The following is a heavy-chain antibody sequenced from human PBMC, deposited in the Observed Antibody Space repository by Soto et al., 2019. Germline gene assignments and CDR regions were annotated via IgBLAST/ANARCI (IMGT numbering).Heavy chain of an antibody. CDR3: ARLRSAYGVYYSYYDRDV. J-gene: IGHJ6*03. Sequence: QVQLQESGPGLVKPSETLSLTCTVSGGSISSYYWSWIRQPPGEGLEWIGYIYYSGSTNYNPSLNIRFTISVDTSKNQCLLKQGAVSAADTAVYYWARLRSAYGVYYSYYDRDVSGKGTTDTVS. CDR1: GGSISSYY. V-gene: IGHV4-59*08. D-gene: IGHD4-17*01. CDR2: IYYSGST.